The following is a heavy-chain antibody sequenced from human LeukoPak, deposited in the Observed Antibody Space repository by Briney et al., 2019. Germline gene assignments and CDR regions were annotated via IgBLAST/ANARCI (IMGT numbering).Heavy chain of an antibody. J-gene: IGHJ3*02. CDR2: IKQDGSEK. CDR1: GFTFSSYW. V-gene: IGHV3-7*01. Sequence: GGSLRLSCAASGFTFSSYWMSWVRQAPGKGLEWVANIKQDGSEKYYVDSVKGRFTISRDNAKNSLYLQMNSLRAEDTAVYYCARDLGIQLWLGDAFDIWGQGTMVTVSS. D-gene: IGHD5-18*01. CDR3: ARDLGIQLWLGDAFDI.